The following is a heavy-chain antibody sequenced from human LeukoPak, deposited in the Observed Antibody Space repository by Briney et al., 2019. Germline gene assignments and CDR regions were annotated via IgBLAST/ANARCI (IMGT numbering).Heavy chain of an antibody. V-gene: IGHV4-34*01. CDR3: ARRLYYYYYDSSGYYSNWFDP. CDR1: GGSISSSYY. CDR2: INHSGST. D-gene: IGHD3-22*01. J-gene: IGHJ5*02. Sequence: PSETLSLTCTVSGGSISSSYYWSWIRQPPGKGLEWIGEINHSGSTNYNPSLKSRVTISVDTSKNQFSLKLSSVTAADTAVYYCARRLYYYYYDSSGYYSNWFDPWGQGTLVTVSS.